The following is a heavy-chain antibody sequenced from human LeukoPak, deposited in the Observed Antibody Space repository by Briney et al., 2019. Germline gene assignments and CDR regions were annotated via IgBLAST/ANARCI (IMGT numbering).Heavy chain of an antibody. CDR1: GFTFSTYS. CDR2: ISSSGSTI. J-gene: IGHJ4*02. D-gene: IGHD3-10*01. Sequence: PGGSLRLSCAASGFTFSTYSMNWVRQAPGKGLEWVSYISSSGSTIYYADSVKGRFTISRDNAKNSLYLQMNSLRAEDTAVYYCARHQWFGELLGFDYWGQGTLVTVSS. V-gene: IGHV3-48*04. CDR3: ARHQWFGELLGFDY.